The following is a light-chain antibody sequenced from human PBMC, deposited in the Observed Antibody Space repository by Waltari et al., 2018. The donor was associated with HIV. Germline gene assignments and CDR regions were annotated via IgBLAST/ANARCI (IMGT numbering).Light chain of an antibody. CDR2: WAS. Sequence: DIVMSQSPDSLAVSLGERATINCKSSQSVLFSSNNKNYLAWYQQKPGEPPKLLIYWASTREFGVPDRFSGSGSGTDFTLTISSLQAEDVAVYYCQQYHSVPYTFGQGTRLEI. CDR1: QSVLFSSNNKNY. CDR3: QQYHSVPYT. V-gene: IGKV4-1*01. J-gene: IGKJ2*01.